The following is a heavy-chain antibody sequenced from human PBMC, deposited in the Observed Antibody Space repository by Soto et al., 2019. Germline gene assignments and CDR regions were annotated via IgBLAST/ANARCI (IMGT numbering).Heavy chain of an antibody. J-gene: IGHJ5*02. CDR1: GGTFSSYA. Sequence: SVKVSCKASGGTFSSYAISWVRQAPGQGLEWMGGIIPIFGTANYAQKFQGRVTITTDESTSTAYMELSSLRSEDKAVYYCARCPGEVVVIINGFDPGGQGTLVTVSS. V-gene: IGHV1-69*05. CDR3: ARCPGEVVVIINGFDP. CDR2: IIPIFGTA. D-gene: IGHD3-22*01.